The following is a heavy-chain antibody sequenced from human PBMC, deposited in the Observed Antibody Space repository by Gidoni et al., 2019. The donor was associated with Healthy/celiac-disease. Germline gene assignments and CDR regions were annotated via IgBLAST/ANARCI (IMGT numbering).Heavy chain of an antibody. CDR3: ARAAYDSSGYYWGY. CDR1: GGPFSSYA. V-gene: IGHV1-69*01. J-gene: IGHJ4*02. Sequence: QVQRVQSGAAVKKPGSSVKVSCKASGGPFSSYAISWVRQAPGQGLEWMGWIIPIFDTANYAQKFQGRVTITADESTSTAYMELSSLRSEDAAVYYCARAAYDSSGYYWGYWGQGTLVTVSS. CDR2: IIPIFDTA. D-gene: IGHD3-22*01.